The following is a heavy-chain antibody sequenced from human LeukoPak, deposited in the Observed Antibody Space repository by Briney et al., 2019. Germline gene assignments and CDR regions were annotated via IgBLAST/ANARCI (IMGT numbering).Heavy chain of an antibody. Sequence: GGSLRLSCAASGFTFSSYAMSWVRHAPGKGLKWVSAISGSGGSTYYADSVKGRFTSSRDNFKSTLYLQMNSLRADDTAVYSCAANGGYSYGFHFDYWGQGTLVTVCS. J-gene: IGHJ4*02. CDR2: ISGSGGST. CDR1: GFTFSSYA. V-gene: IGHV3-23*01. CDR3: AANGGYSYGFHFDY. D-gene: IGHD5-18*01.